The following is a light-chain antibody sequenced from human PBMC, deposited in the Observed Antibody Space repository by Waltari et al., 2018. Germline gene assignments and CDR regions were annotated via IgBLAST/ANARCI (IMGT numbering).Light chain of an antibody. CDR1: QSVSIN. CDR2: SAS. Sequence: EVVMTQSPATLSVSPGERATLSCRASQSVSINLSWYQQKPGQAPRLFMYSASIRAAGIPASFSGSGSGTEFTLTISSLQSEDIAVYYCQQHNDWPRTFGQGTKVEI. J-gene: IGKJ1*01. V-gene: IGKV3-15*01. CDR3: QQHNDWPRT.